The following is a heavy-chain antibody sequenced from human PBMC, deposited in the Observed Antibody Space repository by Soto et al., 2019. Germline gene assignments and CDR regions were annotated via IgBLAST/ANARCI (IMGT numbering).Heavy chain of an antibody. J-gene: IGHJ4*02. CDR3: APAPFLGFCISTTCAFRSHFPF. CDR2: INPSGGKT. CDR1: GFAFTSYF. Sequence: QVHLVQSGAEVKKPGASVKVSCKASGFAFTSYFLHWVRQAPGQGLEWMGIINPSGGKTDYAQKFPGRFTITSATPTHTVYMVLSHLTSQDTAVYSSAPAPFLGFCISTTCAFRSHFPFWGQGTLVAVSS. V-gene: IGHV1-46*01. D-gene: IGHD2-2*01.